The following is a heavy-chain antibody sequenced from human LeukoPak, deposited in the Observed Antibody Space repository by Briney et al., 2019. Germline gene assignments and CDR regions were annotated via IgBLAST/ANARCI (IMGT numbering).Heavy chain of an antibody. Sequence: PGGSLRLSCAASGFTFSDYYMSWIRQAPGKGVEWASYITSRGSTKYYSDSVKGRFTISRDNAKNSLYLQMDSLRVEDTTVYYCARGVHDSSGSYFDYWGQGTLVTVSS. D-gene: IGHD3-22*01. V-gene: IGHV3-11*04. CDR2: ITSRGSTK. CDR1: GFTFSDYY. CDR3: ARGVHDSSGSYFDY. J-gene: IGHJ4*02.